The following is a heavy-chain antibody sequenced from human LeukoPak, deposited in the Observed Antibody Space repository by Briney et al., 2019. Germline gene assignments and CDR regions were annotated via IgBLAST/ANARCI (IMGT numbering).Heavy chain of an antibody. Sequence: SETLSLTCTVSGGSISSSSCYWGWIRQPPGKGLEWIGSIQYSGITYYSPSLKSRVTVSVDTSKNQFSLNLNSVTAADTAVYYCATTPSNWFDSWGQGTLVTVSS. V-gene: IGHV4-39*01. CDR1: GGSISSSSCY. CDR2: IQYSGIT. J-gene: IGHJ5*01. CDR3: ATTPSNWFDS.